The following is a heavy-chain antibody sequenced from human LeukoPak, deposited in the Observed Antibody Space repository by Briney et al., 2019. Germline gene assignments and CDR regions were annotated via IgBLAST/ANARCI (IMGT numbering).Heavy chain of an antibody. CDR3: ARNQQLGGHSYYYYGMDV. D-gene: IGHD3-16*01. CDR1: GFTSIAYA. V-gene: IGHV3-23*01. J-gene: IGHJ6*02. CDR2: ISGGGVTT. Sequence: GGTLRLSCVGSGFTSIAYALTWARQAPGKGLEWVSGISGGGVTTYYADSVKGRFTISRDDSKNTLYLQMNSLRADDTAIYYCARNQQLGGHSYYYYGMDVWGQGTTVTVSS.